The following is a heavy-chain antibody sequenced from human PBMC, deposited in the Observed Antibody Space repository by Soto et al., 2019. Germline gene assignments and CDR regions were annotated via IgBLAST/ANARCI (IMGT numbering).Heavy chain of an antibody. J-gene: IGHJ4*02. V-gene: IGHV4-59*01. CDR1: GGSISSYY. CDR2: IYYSGST. D-gene: IGHD5-18*01. Sequence: SETLSLTCTVSGGSISSYYWSWIRQPPGKGLEWIGYIYYSGSTNYNPSLKSRVTISVDTSKNQFSLKLSSVTAADTAVYYCARVLDTAMEHYFDYWGQGTLVTVSS. CDR3: ARVLDTAMEHYFDY.